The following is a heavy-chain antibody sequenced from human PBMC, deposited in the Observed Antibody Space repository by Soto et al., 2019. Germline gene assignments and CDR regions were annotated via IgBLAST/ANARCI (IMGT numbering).Heavy chain of an antibody. V-gene: IGHV3-30*18. J-gene: IGHJ4*02. Sequence: GGSLRLSCAASGFTFSSYGMHWVRQAPGKGLEWVAVISYDGSNKYYADSVKGRFTISRDNSKNTLYLQMNSLRAEDTAVYYCAKDKANSYYDILTGLHFDYWGQGTLVTVSS. CDR2: ISYDGSNK. CDR1: GFTFSSYG. CDR3: AKDKANSYYDILTGLHFDY. D-gene: IGHD3-9*01.